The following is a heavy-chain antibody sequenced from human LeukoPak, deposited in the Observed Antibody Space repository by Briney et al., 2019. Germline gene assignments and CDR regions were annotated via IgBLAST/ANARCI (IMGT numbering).Heavy chain of an antibody. CDR3: ASRGRMVSDFWSGYWSPIDY. D-gene: IGHD3-3*01. J-gene: IGHJ4*02. V-gene: IGHV1-18*01. Sequence: ASVKVSCKASGYTFTSYGISWVRQAPGQGLEWMGWISAYNGNTNYAQKLQGRVTMTTDTSTSTAYMELRSLRSDDTAVYYCASRGRMVSDFWSGYWSPIDYWGQGTLVTVSS. CDR2: ISAYNGNT. CDR1: GYTFTSYG.